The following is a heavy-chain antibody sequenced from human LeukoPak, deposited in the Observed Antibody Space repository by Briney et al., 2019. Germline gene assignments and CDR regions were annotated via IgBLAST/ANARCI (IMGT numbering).Heavy chain of an antibody. CDR2: IYTSGST. J-gene: IGHJ4*02. D-gene: IGHD3-22*01. CDR1: GGSISSYY. CDR3: ARDLHYYDSSGIPQGGYFDY. V-gene: IGHV4-4*07. Sequence: SETLSLTCTVSGGSISSYYWSWIRQPAGKGLEWIGRIYTSGSTNYNPSLKSRVTISVDTSKNQFSLKLSSVTAADTAVYYCARDLHYYDSSGIPQGGYFDYWGQGTLVTVSS.